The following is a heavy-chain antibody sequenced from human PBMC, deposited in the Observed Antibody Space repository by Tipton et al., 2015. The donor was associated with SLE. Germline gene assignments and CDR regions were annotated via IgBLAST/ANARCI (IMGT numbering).Heavy chain of an antibody. J-gene: IGHJ6*02. CDR3: ARRAVAGAHYFYYGLDV. CDR1: GYSFTNYW. D-gene: IGHD6-19*01. Sequence: VQLVQSGAEVKKPGESLKISCKGSGYSFTNYWIGWVRQMPGKGLEWMGIINPVNSETTYSPTFQGQVTISADKSVSTAYLQWNSLKASDTAMYYCARRAVAGAHYFYYGLDVWGQGTAVNVSS. V-gene: IGHV5-51*03. CDR2: INPVNSET.